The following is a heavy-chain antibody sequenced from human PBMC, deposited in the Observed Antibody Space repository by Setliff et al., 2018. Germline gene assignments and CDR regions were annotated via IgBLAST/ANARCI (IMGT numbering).Heavy chain of an antibody. J-gene: IGHJ5*02. CDR2: IFYTGFT. D-gene: IGHD3-22*01. CDR3: ARAAKYDSSGYYGFWFDP. CDR1: GDSISSYF. Sequence: SETLSLTCTVSGDSISSYFWSWVRQPPGKGLEWVGFIFYTGFTNYNPSLKSRLTISVDTSKNQFSLRLSSVTAADTAVYYCARAAKYDSSGYYGFWFDPWGQGNLVTVSS. V-gene: IGHV4-59*01.